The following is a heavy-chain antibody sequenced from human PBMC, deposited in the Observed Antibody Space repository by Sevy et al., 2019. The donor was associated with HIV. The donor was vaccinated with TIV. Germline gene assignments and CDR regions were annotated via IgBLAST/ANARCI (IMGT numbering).Heavy chain of an antibody. CDR2: ISTGTDHI. J-gene: IGHJ4*02. Sequence: GGSLRLSCTASGYTFPAFSFNWVRQAPGKGLEWLSYISTGTDHIYYADSAKGRFTISRDDAKNSVYLEMKSLRDQDTALYYGVRRGMDACDVYFDLWGQGTLVTVSS. CDR1: GYTFPAFS. CDR3: VRRGMDACDVYFDL. D-gene: IGHD2-8*01. V-gene: IGHV3-21*05.